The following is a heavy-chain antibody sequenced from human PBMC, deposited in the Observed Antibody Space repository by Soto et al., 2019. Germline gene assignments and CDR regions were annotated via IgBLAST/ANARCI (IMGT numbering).Heavy chain of an antibody. CDR2: IYYSGST. J-gene: IGHJ6*02. Sequence: SETLSLTCTVSGGSISSSSYYWGWIRQPPGKGLEWIGSIYYSGSTYYNPSLKSRVTISVDTSKNQFSLKLSSVTAADTAVYYCARQGGSGYYYYGMDVWGQGTTVTVSS. CDR3: ARQGGSGYYYYGMDV. D-gene: IGHD6-25*01. CDR1: GGSISSSSYY. V-gene: IGHV4-39*01.